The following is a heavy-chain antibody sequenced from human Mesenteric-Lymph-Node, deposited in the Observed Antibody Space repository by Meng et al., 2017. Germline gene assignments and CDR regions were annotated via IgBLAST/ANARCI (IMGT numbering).Heavy chain of an antibody. J-gene: IGHJ4*02. CDR2: IYHSGST. Sequence: QVQLQGPGPGLVKPSGNLAPTCAASGGSLSRRNWWSWVRQPPGKGLEWIGEIYHSGSTNYNPSLKSRVTISVDESKNQFSLRLSSVTAADTAVYYCARVGAYCGGDCYHPRWGQGTLVTVSS. CDR1: GGSLSRRNW. CDR3: ARVGAYCGGDCYHPR. D-gene: IGHD2-21*02. V-gene: IGHV4-4*02.